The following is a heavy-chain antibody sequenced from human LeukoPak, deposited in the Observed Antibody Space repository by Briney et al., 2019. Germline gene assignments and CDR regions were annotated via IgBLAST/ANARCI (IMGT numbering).Heavy chain of an antibody. V-gene: IGHV3-9*01. CDR3: AKDACGGGGCQIGHFNI. CDR1: GFTFDDYA. J-gene: IGHJ3*02. Sequence: GRSLRLSCAASGFTFDDYAMHWVRQAPGKGLEWVSGISWNSGSIGYADSVKGRFTISRDNAKNSLYLQMNSLRAEDTALYYCAKDACGGGGCQIGHFNIWGQGTMVTVSS. D-gene: IGHD6-19*01. CDR2: ISWNSGSI.